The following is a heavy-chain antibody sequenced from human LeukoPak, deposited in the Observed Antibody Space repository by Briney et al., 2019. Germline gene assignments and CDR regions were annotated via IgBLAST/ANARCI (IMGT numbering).Heavy chain of an antibody. J-gene: IGHJ3*02. D-gene: IGHD3-10*01. Sequence: ASVKVSCKASGYTFTGYYTHWVRQAPGQGLEWMGWINPNSGGTNYAQKFQGWVTMTRDTSISTAYMELSRLRSDDTAVYYCARDLAYGSGSFAFDIWGQGTMVTVSS. CDR2: INPNSGGT. V-gene: IGHV1-2*04. CDR1: GYTFTGYY. CDR3: ARDLAYGSGSFAFDI.